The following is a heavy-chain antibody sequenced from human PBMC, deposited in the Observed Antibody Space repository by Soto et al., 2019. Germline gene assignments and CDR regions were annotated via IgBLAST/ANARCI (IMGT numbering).Heavy chain of an antibody. CDR3: ARDGEYSSSWYYYYYGMDV. D-gene: IGHD6-13*01. J-gene: IGHJ6*02. CDR1: GGSISSSSYY. CDR2: IYYSGST. Sequence: SETLSLTCTVSGGSISSSSYYWGWIRQPPGKGLEWIGSIYYSGSTYYNPSLKSRVTISVDTSKNQFSLKLSSVTAADTAVYYCARDGEYSSSWYYYYYGMDVWGQGTTVTVSS. V-gene: IGHV4-39*07.